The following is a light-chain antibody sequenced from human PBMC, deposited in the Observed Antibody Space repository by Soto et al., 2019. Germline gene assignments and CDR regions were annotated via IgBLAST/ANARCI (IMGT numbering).Light chain of an antibody. V-gene: IGKV1-5*03. J-gene: IGKJ1*01. Sequence: DIQMTQSPSTLSASVGDRVTITCRASQTISTLLAWYQQRPGKAPNLLIYKASSLESGVPSRFSGSGSGTEFTLTISRLQPDDFSTYFCQQYSTYPWTCGQGTKVEVK. CDR1: QTISTL. CDR3: QQYSTYPWT. CDR2: KAS.